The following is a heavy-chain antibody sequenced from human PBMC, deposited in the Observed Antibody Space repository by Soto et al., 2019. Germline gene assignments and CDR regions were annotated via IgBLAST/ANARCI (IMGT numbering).Heavy chain of an antibody. CDR1: GFTFSSYS. CDR3: ARGTVLRFLEWFPQKMDV. V-gene: IGHV3-48*02. Sequence: HPGGSLRLSCAASGFTFSSYSMNWVRQAPGKGLEWVSYISSSSSTIYYADSVKGRFTISRDNAKNSLYLQMNSLRDEDTAVYYCARGTVLRFLEWFPQKMDVWGQGTTVTVSS. D-gene: IGHD3-3*01. CDR2: ISSSSSTI. J-gene: IGHJ6*02.